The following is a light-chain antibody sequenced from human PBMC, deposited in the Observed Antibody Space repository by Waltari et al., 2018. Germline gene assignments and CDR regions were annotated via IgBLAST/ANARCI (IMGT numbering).Light chain of an antibody. CDR3: QVWISGTDHP. Sequence: SYVLTQPPSVSVAPGQTSRITCGGNKLGGKSVHWYQLKPGQAPELVVYDDTDRPSGIPERFSGSNSGNTATLTISRVEAGDEADYYCQVWISGTDHPFGGGTKLTVL. CDR1: KLGGKS. V-gene: IGLV3-21*02. CDR2: DDT. J-gene: IGLJ2*01.